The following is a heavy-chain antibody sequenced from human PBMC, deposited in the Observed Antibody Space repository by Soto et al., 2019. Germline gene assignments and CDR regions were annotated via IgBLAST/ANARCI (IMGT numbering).Heavy chain of an antibody. D-gene: IGHD3-16*01. V-gene: IGHV4-39*01. J-gene: IGHJ4*02. Sequence: QLQLQESGPGLVKPSETLSLTCTVSGGSISSSSYYWGWIRQPPGKGLEWIGSIYYSGSTYYNPSLKSRVNLSVDTSKNQFSLKLSSVTAADTAVYYCASIYDLALDYWGQGTLVTVSS. CDR3: ASIYDLALDY. CDR2: IYYSGST. CDR1: GGSISSSSYY.